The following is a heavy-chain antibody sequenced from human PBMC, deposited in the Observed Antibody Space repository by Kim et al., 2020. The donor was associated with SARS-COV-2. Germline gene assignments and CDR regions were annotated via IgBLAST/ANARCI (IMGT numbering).Heavy chain of an antibody. D-gene: IGHD3-22*01. V-gene: IGHV3-64*01. CDR3: ARDYDSSGYYGMDV. Sequence: ATSVRGRFTTSRDTSKNTLYLQMGSLRAEDMAVYYCARDYDSSGYYGMDVWGQGTTVTVSS. J-gene: IGHJ6*02.